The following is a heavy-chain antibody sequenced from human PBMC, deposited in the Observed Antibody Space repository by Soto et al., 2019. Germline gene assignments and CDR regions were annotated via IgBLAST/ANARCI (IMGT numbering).Heavy chain of an antibody. D-gene: IGHD4-17*01. J-gene: IGHJ4*02. CDR2: IKYDGRNK. V-gene: IGHV3-33*01. CDR3: ARDYQDYVKTAMIFDY. CDR1: GFTFSSYG. Sequence: GGSLRLSCAASGFTFSSYGMHWVRQAPGMGLEWVAVIKYDGRNKDYADSVKGRFTISRDNSKNTLHLQMDSLRAEDTAVYFCARDYQDYVKTAMIFDYWGRRTQVTVSS.